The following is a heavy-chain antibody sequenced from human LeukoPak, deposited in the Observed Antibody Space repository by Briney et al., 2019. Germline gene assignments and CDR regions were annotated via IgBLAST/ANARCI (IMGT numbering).Heavy chain of an antibody. J-gene: IGHJ4*02. D-gene: IGHD2-2*01. Sequence: GGSLRLSCAASGFSFSTYSMNWVRQAPGKGLEWVSSITSTSSYIYYADSVKGRFTISRDNAKNPLYLQMNSLRAEDTAVYYCARDVRYCSSSSCYDGDYWGQGTLVTVSS. V-gene: IGHV3-21*06. CDR2: ITSTSSYI. CDR1: GFSFSTYS. CDR3: ARDVRYCSSSSCYDGDY.